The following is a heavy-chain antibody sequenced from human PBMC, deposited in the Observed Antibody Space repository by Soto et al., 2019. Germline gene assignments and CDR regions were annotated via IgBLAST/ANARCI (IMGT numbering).Heavy chain of an antibody. D-gene: IGHD6-6*01. V-gene: IGHV3-23*01. J-gene: IGHJ4*02. CDR3: AKDSIPYSSSYDLDH. CDR1: GFSFSGYA. Sequence: EVQLLESGGGLVQPGGSLRLSCVASGFSFSGYAMSWVRQAPWKGLVWVSSMTATGVSIYYADSVRGRFTISRDNSKNTLYLQMSSLRAEDTARYYCAKDSIPYSSSYDLDHWGRGALVAVSS. CDR2: MTATGVSI.